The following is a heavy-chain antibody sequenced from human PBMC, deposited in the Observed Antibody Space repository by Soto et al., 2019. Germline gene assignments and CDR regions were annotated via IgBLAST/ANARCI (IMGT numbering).Heavy chain of an antibody. CDR1: GFTFSSYA. CDR3: ARERYYDSSGYPNQFDY. V-gene: IGHV3-33*01. Sequence: PGGSLRLSCAASGFTFSSYAMHWVRQAPGKGLEWVAVIWYDGHNKYYADSVKGRFTISRDNSKNTLYLQMNSLRAEDTAVYYCARERYYDSSGYPNQFDYWGQGTLVTVSS. J-gene: IGHJ4*02. CDR2: IWYDGHNK. D-gene: IGHD3-22*01.